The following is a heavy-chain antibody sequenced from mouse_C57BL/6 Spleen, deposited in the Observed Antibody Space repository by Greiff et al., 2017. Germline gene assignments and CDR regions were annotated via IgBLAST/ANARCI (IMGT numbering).Heavy chain of an antibody. CDR1: GYTFTSYW. V-gene: IGHV1-69*01. CDR2: IDPSDSYT. CDR3: ARDYYGSTHWYFDV. Sequence: QVQLKQPGAELVMPGASVKLSCKASGYTFTSYWMHWVKQRPGQGLEWIGEIDPSDSYTNYNQKFKGKSTLTVDKSSSTAYMQLSSLTSEDSAVYYGARDYYGSTHWYFDVWGTGTTVTVSS. J-gene: IGHJ1*03. D-gene: IGHD1-1*01.